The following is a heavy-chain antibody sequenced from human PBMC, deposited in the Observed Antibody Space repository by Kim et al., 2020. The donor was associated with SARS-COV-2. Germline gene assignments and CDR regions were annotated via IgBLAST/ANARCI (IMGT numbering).Heavy chain of an antibody. Sequence: SETLSLTCAVYGGSFSGYYWSWIRQPPGKGLEWIGEINHSGSTNYNPSLKSRVTISVDTSKNQFSLKLSSVTAADTAVYYCARAGRGYSYGYYFDYWGQGTLVTVSS. V-gene: IGHV4-34*01. CDR2: INHSGST. CDR3: ARAGRGYSYGYYFDY. CDR1: GGSFSGYY. D-gene: IGHD5-18*01. J-gene: IGHJ4*02.